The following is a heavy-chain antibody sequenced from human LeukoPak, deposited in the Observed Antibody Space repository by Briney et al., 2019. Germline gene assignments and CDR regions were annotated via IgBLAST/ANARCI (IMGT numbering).Heavy chain of an antibody. CDR3: ARQPSGTAAFDI. V-gene: IGHV4-59*08. D-gene: IGHD1/OR15-1a*01. J-gene: IGHJ3*02. Sequence: SETLSLSCAVSGGSINSYYWSWIRQPPGKGLEWIAYIYSSGDSNYNPSFKSRVTISVDTSKNQFSLKLTSVAAADTAIYSCARQPSGTAAFDIWGQGTMVIVSS. CDR1: GGSINSYY. CDR2: IYSSGDS.